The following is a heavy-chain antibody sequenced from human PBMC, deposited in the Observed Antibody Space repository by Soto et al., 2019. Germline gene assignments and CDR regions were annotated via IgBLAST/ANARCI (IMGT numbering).Heavy chain of an antibody. J-gene: IGHJ2*01. V-gene: IGHV4-4*02. CDR1: GASLTSSHW. Sequence: QVQLQESGPGLVKPSGTLSLSCAVSGASLTSSHWWSWVRQPPGKGLEWIGEIYHSGSANYNSSLQSRVAISVDKSKNQFSLNLTSVTAADTAVYYCARDSKYSRDSYLYFDLWGRGTLVTVSS. CDR3: ARDSKYSRDSYLYFDL. D-gene: IGHD6-6*01. CDR2: IYHSGSA.